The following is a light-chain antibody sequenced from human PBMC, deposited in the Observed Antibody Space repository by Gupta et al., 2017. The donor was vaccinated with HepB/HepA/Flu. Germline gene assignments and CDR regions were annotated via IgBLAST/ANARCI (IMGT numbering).Light chain of an antibody. CDR1: SSDIGTHNY. Sequence: SALTQPASVSGSPGQSITISCTGTSSDIGTHNYVYWYQHNPGKAPKLIIHDVSDRPSGVSNRFSGSKSGNTASLTISGLQAEDEADYYCCSSASSSTLYVFGTGTEVTVL. V-gene: IGLV2-14*03. CDR3: CSSASSSTLYV. CDR2: DVS. J-gene: IGLJ1*01.